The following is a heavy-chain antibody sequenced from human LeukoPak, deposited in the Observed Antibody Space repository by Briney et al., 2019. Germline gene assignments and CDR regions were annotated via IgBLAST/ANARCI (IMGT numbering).Heavy chain of an antibody. J-gene: IGHJ4*02. CDR2: NTGCGGRT. V-gene: IGHV3-23*01. D-gene: IGHD3-22*01. Sequence: GGSLRLSCAASGFTFSSYGMSWVRQAPGKGLEWVSNNTGCGGRTYYADSVKGRFTISRDNSKNTLYLQMNSLRAEDTAVYYCTTEQDGYYYDSSGYYFGYWGQGTLVTVSS. CDR1: GFTFSSYG. CDR3: TTEQDGYYYDSSGYYFGY.